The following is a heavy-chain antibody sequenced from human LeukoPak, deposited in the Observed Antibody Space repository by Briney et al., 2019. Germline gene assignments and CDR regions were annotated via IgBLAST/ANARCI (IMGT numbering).Heavy chain of an antibody. CDR1: GGSISSGGYS. CDR2: IYHSGST. D-gene: IGHD3-10*01. Sequence: PSQTLSLTCAVSGGSISSGGYSWSWIRQPPGKGLEWIGYIYHSGSTYYNPSLKSRVTISVDRSKNQFSLKLSSVTAADTAVYYCARDLYASGNYRSCWYFDLWGRGTLVTVSS. V-gene: IGHV4-30-2*01. J-gene: IGHJ2*01. CDR3: ARDLYASGNYRSCWYFDL.